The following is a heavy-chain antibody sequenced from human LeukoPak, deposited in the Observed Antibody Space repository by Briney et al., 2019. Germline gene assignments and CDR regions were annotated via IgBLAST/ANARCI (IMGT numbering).Heavy chain of an antibody. Sequence: GASVKVSCKASGYTFTRYGISWVRQAPGQGLEWMGWISAYNGNTNYAQNFQGRVTMTTDTSTSTAYMELRSLRSDDTAVYYCAKLQGDSSGYYTYYFDYWGQGTLVTVSS. V-gene: IGHV1-18*01. CDR1: GYTFTRYG. CDR2: ISAYNGNT. CDR3: AKLQGDSSGYYTYYFDY. J-gene: IGHJ4*02. D-gene: IGHD3-22*01.